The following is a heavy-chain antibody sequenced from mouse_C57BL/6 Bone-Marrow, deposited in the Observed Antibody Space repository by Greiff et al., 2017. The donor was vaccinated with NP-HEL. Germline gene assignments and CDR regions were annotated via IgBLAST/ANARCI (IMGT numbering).Heavy chain of an antibody. J-gene: IGHJ3*01. CDR3: ARTCSSHAWFAY. D-gene: IGHD1-1*01. CDR2: IWTGGGT. Sequence: VQLKESGPGLVAPSQSLSITCTVSGFSLTSYAISWVRQPTGKGLEWLGVIWTGGGTNYNSALKSRLSISKDNAKSQVFVKMNSLQTDDTARYYCARTCSSHAWFAYWGQGTLVTVSA. V-gene: IGHV2-9-1*01. CDR1: GFSLTSYA.